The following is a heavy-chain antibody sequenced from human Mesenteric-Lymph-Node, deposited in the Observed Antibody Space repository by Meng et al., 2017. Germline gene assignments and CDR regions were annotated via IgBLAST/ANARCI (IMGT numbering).Heavy chain of an antibody. J-gene: IGHJ4*02. CDR2: FVNNVDT. CDR3: ARGTPGRSYSDY. Sequence: GRLGQSGDGVTEPGAYVRVSCEASGYTFASYGISWLRQAPRQGLEWMGWFVNNVDTYSAQKFQGRVTMTTDTHTSTAFMELRSLRSDDTAVYYWARGTPGRSYSDYWGQGTLVTVSS. D-gene: IGHD3-10*01. CDR1: GYTFASYG. V-gene: IGHV1-18*01.